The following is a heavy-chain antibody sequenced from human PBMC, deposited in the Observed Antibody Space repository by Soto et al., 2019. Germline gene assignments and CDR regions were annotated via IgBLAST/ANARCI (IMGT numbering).Heavy chain of an antibody. D-gene: IGHD3-16*02. CDR1: GGSFSGYY. J-gene: IGHJ5*02. V-gene: IGHV4-34*01. CDR3: AREPARPLFYVWGSYRYSANWFDP. CDR2: INHSGST. Sequence: PSGTLSLTCAVYGGSFSGYYWSWIRQPPGKGLEWIGEINHSGSTNYNPSLKSRVTISVDTSKNQFSLKLSSVTAADTAVYYCAREPARPLFYVWGSYRYSANWFDPLGQATLVTVYS.